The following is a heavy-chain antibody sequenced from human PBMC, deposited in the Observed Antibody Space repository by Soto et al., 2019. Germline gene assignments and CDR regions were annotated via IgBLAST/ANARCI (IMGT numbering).Heavy chain of an antibody. CDR2: IIPIFDTT. D-gene: IGHD2-21*02. V-gene: IGHV1-69*01. CDR3: ARAPILVSVTLHENYFDS. CDR1: GGTFSNSG. Sequence: QLHLVQSGAEVKKPGSSLKVACKASGGTFSNSGISWVRQAPGQGLEWMGGIIPIFDTTNDAQKLQGRITIIADESTNTVYMELSNLRSADTGVYYCARAPILVSVTLHENYFDSWGQGPLVTVSS. J-gene: IGHJ4*02.